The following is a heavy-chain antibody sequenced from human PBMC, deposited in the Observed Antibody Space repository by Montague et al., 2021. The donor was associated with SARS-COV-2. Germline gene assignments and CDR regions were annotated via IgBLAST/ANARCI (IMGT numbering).Heavy chain of an antibody. Sequence: SETLSLTCTVSGGSISSYYWSWIRQPPGKGLEWIGYINYSGSTNYNPSLKSQVTISVDTSKNQFSLKLSSVTAAATDVYYCERALPRWLQFDPYFDYWGQGTLVTVSS. CDR1: GGSISSYY. D-gene: IGHD5-24*01. CDR3: ERALPRWLQFDPYFDY. V-gene: IGHV4-59*01. J-gene: IGHJ4*02. CDR2: INYSGST.